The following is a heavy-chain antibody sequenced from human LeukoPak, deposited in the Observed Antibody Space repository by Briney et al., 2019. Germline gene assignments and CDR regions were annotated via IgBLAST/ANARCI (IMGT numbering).Heavy chain of an antibody. CDR3: AGGSGRTFDY. CDR2: LYWDDDK. Sequence: SGPTPLQPTPPLTLTCTFSGFALSTSGVGVGWIRQPPGKALEWLTLLYWDDDKRSSPSLESRLTLTKDTSRNQVVLKMTNMDPGDTATYYCAGGSGRTFDYWGQGTLVTVSS. D-gene: IGHD3-10*01. J-gene: IGHJ4*02. CDR1: GFALSTSGVG. V-gene: IGHV2-5*02.